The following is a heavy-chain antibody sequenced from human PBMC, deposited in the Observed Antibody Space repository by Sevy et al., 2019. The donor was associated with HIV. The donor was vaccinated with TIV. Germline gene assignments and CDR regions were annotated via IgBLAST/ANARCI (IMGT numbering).Heavy chain of an antibody. V-gene: IGHV4-59*08. CDR3: AGENAWGRGYS. CDR1: GGSITSLY. Sequence: SETLSLTCTVSGGSITSLYWNWIRQPPGKGLEWIGNINYNCHLNYNPSLKSRVTLSLITSKNQFSLGLSSVTAADTAMDYCAGENAWGRGYSWGQGTLVTVSS. D-gene: IGHD1-26*01. CDR2: INYNCHL. J-gene: IGHJ4*02.